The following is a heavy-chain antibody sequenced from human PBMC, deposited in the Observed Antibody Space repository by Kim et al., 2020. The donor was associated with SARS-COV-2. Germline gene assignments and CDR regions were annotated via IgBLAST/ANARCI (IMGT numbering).Heavy chain of an antibody. CDR3: ATPKGRSWELAGFDY. D-gene: IGHD1-26*01. J-gene: IGHJ4*02. CDR2: ISCSGGST. CDR1: GFTFSRYA. V-gene: IGHV3-23*01. Sequence: GGSLRLSCAASGFTFSRYAMSWVRQAPGKGLEWVSAISCSGGSTYYADSVKGRFTISRDNSKNTLYLQMNSLRAEDTAVYYCATPKGRSWELAGFDYWGQGTLVTVSS.